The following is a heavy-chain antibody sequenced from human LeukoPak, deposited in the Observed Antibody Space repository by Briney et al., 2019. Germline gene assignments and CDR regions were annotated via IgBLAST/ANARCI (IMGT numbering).Heavy chain of an antibody. Sequence: PGGSLRLSCAASGFTFSSYSMNWVRQAPGKGLEWLSSISSSSSYIYYADSVKGRFTISRDNAKNSLYLQMNSLRAEDTAVYYCAREGSYDGSTMWYFDYWGQGTLVTVSS. CDR3: AREGSYDGSTMWYFDY. CDR1: GFTFSSYS. V-gene: IGHV3-21*04. D-gene: IGHD3-22*01. CDR2: ISSSSSYI. J-gene: IGHJ4*02.